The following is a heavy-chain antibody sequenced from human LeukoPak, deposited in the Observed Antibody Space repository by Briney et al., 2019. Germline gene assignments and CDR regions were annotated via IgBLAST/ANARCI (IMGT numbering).Heavy chain of an antibody. V-gene: IGHV1-2*02. Sequence: ASVKVSCKASGYTFTGYYMHWVRQAPGQGLEWMGWINPNRGGTNYAQKFQGRVTMTRDTSISTAYMELSRLRSDDTAMYFCARDGGELLLDYWGQGTLVTVSS. CDR3: ARDGGELLLDY. D-gene: IGHD1-26*01. J-gene: IGHJ4*02. CDR1: GYTFTGYY. CDR2: INPNRGGT.